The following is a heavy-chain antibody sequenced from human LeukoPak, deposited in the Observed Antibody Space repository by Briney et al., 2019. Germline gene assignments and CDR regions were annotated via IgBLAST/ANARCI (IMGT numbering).Heavy chain of an antibody. J-gene: IGHJ4*02. CDR2: IMQDGSEK. CDR3: ATRTAAAATSPYFFDY. V-gene: IGHV3-7*02. Sequence: GGSLRLSCAASGFTFSSYWMTWVRQAPGKGLEWVANIMQDGSEKYYVDSVKGRFTISRDNAKNSLNLQMNSLRVEDTAVYYCATRTAAAATSPYFFDYWGQGTPVTVSS. D-gene: IGHD2-15*01. CDR1: GFTFSSYW.